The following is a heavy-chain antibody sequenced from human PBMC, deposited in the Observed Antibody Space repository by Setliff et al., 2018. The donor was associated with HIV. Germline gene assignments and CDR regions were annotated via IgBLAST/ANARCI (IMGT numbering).Heavy chain of an antibody. V-gene: IGHV4-61*02. CDR1: GDSVTSDSYY. J-gene: IGHJ6*02. CDR2: IYFSGST. D-gene: IGHD3-16*01. Sequence: PSETLSLTCTVSGDSVTSDSYYWNWIRQPAGKTLEWLGRIYFSGSTNYNPSLKSRVTISIDTSKNQLSLKLSSVTAADTAVYYCARDWAAPYYYGMDVWGQGTTVTVSS. CDR3: ARDWAAPYYYGMDV.